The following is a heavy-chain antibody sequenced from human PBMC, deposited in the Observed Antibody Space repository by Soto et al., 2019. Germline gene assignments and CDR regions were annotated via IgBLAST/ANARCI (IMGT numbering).Heavy chain of an antibody. V-gene: IGHV1-46*03. Sequence: ASVKVSCKASGYTFTSYYMHWVRQAPGQGLEWMGIINPSGGSTSYAQKFQGRVTMTRDTSTSTVYMELSSLRSEDTAVYYCARADVRTVTTLVLAWFDPWGQGTLVTSPQ. CDR3: ARADVRTVTTLVLAWFDP. J-gene: IGHJ5*02. CDR1: GYTFTSYY. CDR2: INPSGGST. D-gene: IGHD4-4*01.